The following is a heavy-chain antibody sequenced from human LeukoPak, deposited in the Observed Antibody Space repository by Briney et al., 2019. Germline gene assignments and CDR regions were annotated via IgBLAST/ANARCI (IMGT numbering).Heavy chain of an antibody. CDR3: ARDPRNDYGDYFFDY. V-gene: IGHV1-2*02. D-gene: IGHD4-17*01. Sequence: ASEKVSCKASGYTFTGYYMHWVRHAPGQGLEWMGWINPNSGGTNYAQKFQGRVTMTRDTSISTAYMELSRLRSDDTAVYYCARDPRNDYGDYFFDYWGQGTLVTVSS. CDR1: GYTFTGYY. J-gene: IGHJ4*02. CDR2: INPNSGGT.